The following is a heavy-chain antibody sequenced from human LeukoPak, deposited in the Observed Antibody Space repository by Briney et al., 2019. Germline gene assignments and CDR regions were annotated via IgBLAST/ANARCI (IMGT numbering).Heavy chain of an antibody. CDR1: GFTVSSNY. CDR3: ATYDSSPFYFDY. CDR2: IYSGGST. D-gene: IGHD3-22*01. V-gene: IGHV3-66*01. Sequence: GGSLRLSCAASGFTVSSNYMSWVRQAPGKGLGWVSVIYSGGSTYYADSVKGRFTISRDNSKNTLYLQMNSLRAEDTAVYYCATYDSSPFYFDYWGQGTLVTVSS. J-gene: IGHJ4*02.